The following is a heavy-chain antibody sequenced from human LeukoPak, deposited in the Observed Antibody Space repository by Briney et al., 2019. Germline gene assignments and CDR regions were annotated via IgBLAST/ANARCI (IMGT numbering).Heavy chain of an antibody. J-gene: IGHJ5*02. V-gene: IGHV1-18*01. Sequence: ASVKVSCKASGYTFTSYGISWVRQAPGQGLEWMGWISAYNGNTNYAQKLQGRVTMTTDTSTSTAYMELRSLRSDDTAVYYCARDPATYYYDSSGYLNWFDPWGQGTLVTVSS. CDR3: ARDPATYYYDSSGYLNWFDP. CDR1: GYTFTSYG. CDR2: ISAYNGNT. D-gene: IGHD3-22*01.